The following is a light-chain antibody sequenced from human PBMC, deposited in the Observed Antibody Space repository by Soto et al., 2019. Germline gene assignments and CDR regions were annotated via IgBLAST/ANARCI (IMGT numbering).Light chain of an antibody. CDR3: QQYGSSFQNT. Sequence: ESVLTQSPGTLSLSPGERDTLSCRASQTVTSNYLAWYQQKPGQAPRLLIHGASRRATGIPDRFSGSGSGTDFTLTISRLEAEDFAVYYCQQYGSSFQNTFGQGTRLEI. CDR1: QTVTSNY. V-gene: IGKV3-20*01. J-gene: IGKJ5*01. CDR2: GAS.